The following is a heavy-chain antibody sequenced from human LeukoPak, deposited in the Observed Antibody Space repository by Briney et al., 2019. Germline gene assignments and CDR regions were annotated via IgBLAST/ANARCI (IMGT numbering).Heavy chain of an antibody. CDR3: ARSLPSYSSSWYD. J-gene: IGHJ4*02. CDR1: DGSIRNTNYY. D-gene: IGHD6-13*01. CDR2: FYYSGST. V-gene: IGHV4-39*01. Sequence: SETLSLTCTVSDGSIRNTNYYWGWIRQPPGKGLDWSGNFYYSGSTYYNPSLRSRVTILVDTSKNQFSLKLTSVTAADTAVYYCARSLPSYSSSWYDWGQGTLVTVSS.